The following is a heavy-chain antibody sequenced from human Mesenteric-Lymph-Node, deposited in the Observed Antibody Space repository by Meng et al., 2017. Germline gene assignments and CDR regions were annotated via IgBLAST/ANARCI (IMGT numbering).Heavy chain of an antibody. Sequence: QVTLQESGRVLVKASGTLSLTCAVSGASISSDWWSWVRQPPGKGLEWIGEIYQTGSTNYNPSLKSRVTISIDKSKNQFSLKLTSVTAADTALYYCARDPTAVAGYFDYWGRGTLVTVSS. D-gene: IGHD6-19*01. J-gene: IGHJ4*02. V-gene: IGHV4-4*02. CDR1: GASISSDW. CDR2: IYQTGST. CDR3: ARDPTAVAGYFDY.